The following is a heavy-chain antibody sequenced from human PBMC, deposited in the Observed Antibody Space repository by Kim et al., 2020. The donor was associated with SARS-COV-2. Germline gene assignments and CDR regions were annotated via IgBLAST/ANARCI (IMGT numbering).Heavy chain of an antibody. J-gene: IGHJ6*03. Sequence: GGSLRLSCAGAGVSFDNYAVTWVRQAPGKGLEWVSTIRGNGGSPYYADFVRGRFTISRDDSKNAVFLQMNRLRVDDTAVYYCAKDQGECTATSCSARYMDVWGKGTTVTVS. CDR3: AKDQGECTATSCSARYMDV. V-gene: IGHV3-23*01. CDR2: IRGNGGSP. D-gene: IGHD2-2*01. CDR1: GVSFDNYA.